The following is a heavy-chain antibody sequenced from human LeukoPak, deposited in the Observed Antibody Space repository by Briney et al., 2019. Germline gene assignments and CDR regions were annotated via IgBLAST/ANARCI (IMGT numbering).Heavy chain of an antibody. J-gene: IGHJ5*02. CDR1: GYSFTSYW. V-gene: IGHV5-51*01. D-gene: IGHD2-2*01. CDR2: IYPGDSDT. Sequence: GAAPMTSCQGSGYSFTSYWIGWVRQMPGEGLEWMGIIYPGDSDTRYSPSFQGQVTISADKSISTAYLQWSSLKASDTAMYYCARGLVVPAANWFDPWGQGTLVTVSS. CDR3: ARGLVVPAANWFDP.